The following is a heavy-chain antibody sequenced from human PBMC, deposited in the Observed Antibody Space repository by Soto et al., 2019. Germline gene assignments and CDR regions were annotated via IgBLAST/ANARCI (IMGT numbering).Heavy chain of an antibody. CDR3: ARAQRSSDWFDP. V-gene: IGHV4-4*07. CDR2: IYSSGNP. Sequence: LSLTCRVSGGTISGYYWTWIRQPAGKGLESIGRIYSSGNPKYNPSLQSRVTMSLDTSNKQFSLRPTSVTAADTAVYYCARAQRSSDWFDPWGQGTLVTSPQ. D-gene: IGHD2-2*01. CDR1: GGTISGYY. J-gene: IGHJ5*02.